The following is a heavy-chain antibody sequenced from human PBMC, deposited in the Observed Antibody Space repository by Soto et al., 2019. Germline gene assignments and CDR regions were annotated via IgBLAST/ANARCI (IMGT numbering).Heavy chain of an antibody. Sequence: QVQLQESGPGLVKPSETLSLTCTVSGGSISSYYWSWIRQPPGKGLEWIGFIFYSGSISYSPSLKSRVTISIDTSENQFSLKLSSVTAADTAVYYCASMIGDPVLSFDSWGQGTLVAVSS. J-gene: IGHJ4*02. CDR2: IFYSGSI. V-gene: IGHV4-59*01. CDR1: GGSISSYY. D-gene: IGHD3-10*02. CDR3: ASMIGDPVLSFDS.